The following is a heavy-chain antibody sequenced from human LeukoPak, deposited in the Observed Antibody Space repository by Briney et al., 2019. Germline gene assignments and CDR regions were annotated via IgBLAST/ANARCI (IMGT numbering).Heavy chain of an antibody. V-gene: IGHV3-74*01. CDR3: ARDGYNSDFGDY. CDR1: GFTFGRYW. Sequence: QSGGSLRLSCAASGFTFGRYWMHWVRQAPGKGLVWVSRTKSDGSSTNYADSVKGRFTISRDNAKNTLYLQMNSLRAEDTAVYYCARDGYNSDFGDYWGQGTLVTVSS. J-gene: IGHJ4*02. CDR2: TKSDGSST. D-gene: IGHD5-24*01.